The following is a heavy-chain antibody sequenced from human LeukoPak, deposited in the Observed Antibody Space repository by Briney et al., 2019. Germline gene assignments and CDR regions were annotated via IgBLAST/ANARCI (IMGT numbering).Heavy chain of an antibody. CDR3: ARGRSVQDAFDI. CDR1: GFTFSSYW. CDR2: ISSSGNTI. D-gene: IGHD1-1*01. V-gene: IGHV3-48*03. Sequence: PGGSLRLSCAASGFTFSSYWMNWARQAPGKGLEWISYISSSGNTIYYADSVKGRFTISRDNTKNSLYLQMNSLRAEDTAVYYCARGRSVQDAFDIWGQGTMVTVSS. J-gene: IGHJ3*02.